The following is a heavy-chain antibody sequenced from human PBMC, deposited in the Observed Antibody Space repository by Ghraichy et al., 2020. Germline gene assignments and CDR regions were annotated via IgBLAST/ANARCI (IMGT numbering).Heavy chain of an antibody. J-gene: IGHJ5*02. D-gene: IGHD3-10*01. CDR1: GGSISRYY. CDR2: IYYSGST. Sequence: SETLSLTCTVSGGSISRYYWSWIRQPPGKGLEWIGYIYYSGSTNYNPSLKSRVTISVDTSKNQFSLKLSSVTAADTAVYYCARDRGVGPGEGLYPWGQGSLVTVSS. CDR3: ARDRGVGPGEGLYP. V-gene: IGHV4-59*01.